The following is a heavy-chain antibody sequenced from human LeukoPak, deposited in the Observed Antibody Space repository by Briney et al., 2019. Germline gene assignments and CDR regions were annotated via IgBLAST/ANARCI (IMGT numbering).Heavy chain of an antibody. CDR2: IRYDGSNK. V-gene: IGHV3-30*02. CDR3: AKAPTPKGPGLDY. Sequence: PGGSLRLSCAASRFTFSSYGMHWVRQAPGKGLEWVAFIRYDGSNKYYADSVKGRFTISRDNSKNTLYLQMNSLRAEDTAVYYCAKAPTPKGPGLDYWGQGTLVTVSS. CDR1: RFTFSSYG. D-gene: IGHD7-27*01. J-gene: IGHJ4*02.